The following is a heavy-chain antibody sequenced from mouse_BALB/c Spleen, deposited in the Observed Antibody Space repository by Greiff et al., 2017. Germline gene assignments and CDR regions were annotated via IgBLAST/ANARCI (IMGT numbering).Heavy chain of an antibody. CDR2: IDPENGDT. V-gene: IGHV14-4*02. CDR3: DACGCDRIAY. Sequence: VQLQQSGAELVRSGASVKLSCTASGFNIKDYYMHWVKQRPEQGLEWIGWIDPENGDTEYAPKFQGKATMTADTSSNTAYLQLSSLTSEDTAVYFCDACGCDRIAYWGEGTLVTVSA. D-gene: IGHD3-3*01. J-gene: IGHJ3*01. CDR1: GFNIKDYY.